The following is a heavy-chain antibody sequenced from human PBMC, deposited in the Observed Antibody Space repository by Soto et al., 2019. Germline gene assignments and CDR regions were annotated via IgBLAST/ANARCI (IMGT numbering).Heavy chain of an antibody. J-gene: IGHJ4*02. CDR2: ISAHNGNT. V-gene: IGHV1-18*01. CDR3: ARGRYGDY. Sequence: QAHLVQSGPEVKKPGASVKVPSKGSGYILTSLVFAWVRRAPGQGLEWMGWISAHNGNTEYAQKFQGRVTVTRDTSTSTAYLELRSLRSDDTALYYCARGRYGDYWGQGALVTVSS. CDR1: GYILTSLV. D-gene: IGHD4-17*01.